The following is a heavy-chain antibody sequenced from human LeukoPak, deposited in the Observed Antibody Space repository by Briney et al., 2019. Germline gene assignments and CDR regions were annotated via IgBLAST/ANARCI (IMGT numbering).Heavy chain of an antibody. J-gene: IGHJ4*02. CDR2: ISHDGTT. Sequence: PGGSLRLSCAASRFTFSNYWSWVRQAPGKGLEWIGEISHDGTTNYNPSLRSRVAMSLDRANNQFSLSLTSVTAADTAVYYCTREDRPFCPFAYWGQGVLVTVSS. CDR3: TREDRPFCPFAY. CDR1: RFTFSNY. V-gene: IGHV4-4*02. D-gene: IGHD3-22*01.